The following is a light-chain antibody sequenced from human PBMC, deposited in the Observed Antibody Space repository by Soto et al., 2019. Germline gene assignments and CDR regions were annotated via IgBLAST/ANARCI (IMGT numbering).Light chain of an antibody. J-gene: IGKJ4*01. CDR3: QQYYSAPLT. Sequence: EHVWTQKEGNRSLSRGGRATRWGRASQSVSSSYLAWYQQKPGQAPRLLIYGASSRATGIPDRFSGSGSWTDFTLTLSSLQAGVVAVDYCQQYYSAPLTLGGGTKVDIK. CDR1: QSVSSSY. V-gene: IGKV3-20*01. CDR2: GAS.